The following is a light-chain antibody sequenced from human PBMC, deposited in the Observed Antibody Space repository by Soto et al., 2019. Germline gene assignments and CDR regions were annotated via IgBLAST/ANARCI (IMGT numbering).Light chain of an antibody. J-gene: IGLJ1*01. V-gene: IGLV2-8*01. CDR2: EVN. CDR3: SSYVGSSNV. CDR1: SSDVGGYNY. Sequence: SVLTQPPSASGSPGQSVAISCTGTSSDVGGYNYVSWYQQHPGKAPKLMIYEVNKRPSGVPDRFSGSKSGNTASLTVSGLQAEDEADYYCSSYVGSSNVFGTGTKLTVL.